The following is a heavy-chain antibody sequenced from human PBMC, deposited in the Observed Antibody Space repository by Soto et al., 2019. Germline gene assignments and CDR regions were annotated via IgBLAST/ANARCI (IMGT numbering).Heavy chain of an antibody. CDR3: ATTPNRLEPETEYYGMDV. J-gene: IGHJ6*02. CDR2: FDPEDGET. CDR1: GYTLTELS. D-gene: IGHD1-1*01. Sequence: GASVKVSCKVSGYTLTELSMHWVRQAPGKGLEWMGGFDPEDGETIYAQKFQGRVTMTEDTSTDTAYMELSSLRSEDTAVYYCATTPNRLEPETEYYGMDVWGQGTTVTVSS. V-gene: IGHV1-24*01.